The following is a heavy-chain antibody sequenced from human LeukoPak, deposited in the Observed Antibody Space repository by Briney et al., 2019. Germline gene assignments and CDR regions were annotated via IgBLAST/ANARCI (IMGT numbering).Heavy chain of an antibody. V-gene: IGHV3-23*01. CDR2: ITCSGGST. D-gene: IGHD1-14*01. CDR3: ARDPGDAFDI. J-gene: IGHJ3*02. CDR1: GFPFSSYS. Sequence: GSLRLSFAASGFPFSSYSMSWVRPAPGKGLEWVSAITCSGGSTYYADSVKGRFTISRDNSKNTLYLQMNSLRAEGTAMYYCARDPGDAFDIWGQGTMVTVSS.